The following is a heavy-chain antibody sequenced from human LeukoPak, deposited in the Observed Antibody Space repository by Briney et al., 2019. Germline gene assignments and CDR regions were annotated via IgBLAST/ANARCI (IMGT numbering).Heavy chain of an antibody. CDR3: ARDYSSGWYVAYFQH. D-gene: IGHD6-19*01. CDR1: GYTFTSYG. V-gene: IGHV1-18*01. CDR2: ISAYNGNT. J-gene: IGHJ1*01. Sequence: ASVKVSCKASGYTFTSYGISWVRQAPGQGLEWMGWISAYNGNTNYAQKLQGRVTMTTDTSTSTAYMELRSLRSDDTAVYYCARDYSSGWYVAYFQHWGQGTLVTVSS.